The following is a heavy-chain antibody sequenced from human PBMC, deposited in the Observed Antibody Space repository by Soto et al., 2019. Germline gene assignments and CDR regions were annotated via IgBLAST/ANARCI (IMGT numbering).Heavy chain of an antibody. Sequence: QLQLQESGPGLVKPSETLSLTCSVSDDSINSDKYYWGWIRQPPGKGLEWIGSIYYRGNAYYNPSLQPRVTISVDKSKSQFSLKLNSVTAADSAVYFCARLEGLATISYYFDFWGPGALVTVSS. CDR1: DDSINSDKYY. CDR2: IYYRGNA. V-gene: IGHV4-39*01. J-gene: IGHJ4*02. D-gene: IGHD3-9*01. CDR3: ARLEGLATISYYFDF.